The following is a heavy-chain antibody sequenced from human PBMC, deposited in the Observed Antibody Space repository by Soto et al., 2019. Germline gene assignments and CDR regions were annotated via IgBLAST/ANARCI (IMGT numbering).Heavy chain of an antibody. D-gene: IGHD3-22*01. CDR3: ARDRGGYYYDSSGYSYGMDV. CDR1: GYSFTSYW. V-gene: IGHV5-51*01. CDR2: IYPGDSDT. J-gene: IGHJ6*02. Sequence: GESLKVSCKGSGYSFTSYWIGWVRQMPGKGLEWMGIIYPGDSDTRYSPSFQGQVTISADKSISTAYLQWSSLKASDTAMYYCARDRGGYYYDSSGYSYGMDVWGQGTTVTVSS.